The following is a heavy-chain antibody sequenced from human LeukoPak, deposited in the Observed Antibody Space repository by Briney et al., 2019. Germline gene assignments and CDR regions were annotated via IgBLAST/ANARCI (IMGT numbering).Heavy chain of an antibody. CDR3: ARGKFDYGDYVDGGRYFDY. CDR2: INPNSGGT. CDR1: GYTFTGYY. D-gene: IGHD4-17*01. V-gene: IGHV1-2*04. J-gene: IGHJ4*02. Sequence: ASVKVSCKASGYTFTGYYMHWVRQAPGQGLGWMGWINPNSGGTNYAQKFQGWVTMTRDTSISTAYMELSRLRSDDTAVYYCARGKFDYGDYVDGGRYFDYWGQGTLVTVSS.